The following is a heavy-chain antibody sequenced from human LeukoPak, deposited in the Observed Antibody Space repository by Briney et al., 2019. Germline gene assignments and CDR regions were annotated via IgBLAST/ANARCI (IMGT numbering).Heavy chain of an antibody. Sequence: PSETLSLTCTVSGGSISSGSYYWSWIRQPVGKGLEWIGRIYTSGSTNYNPSLKSRVTISVDTSKNQFSLKLSSVTAADTAVYYCASIPSLEYYFDYWGQGTLVTVSS. CDR3: ASIPSLEYYFDY. CDR1: GGSISSGSYY. J-gene: IGHJ4*02. V-gene: IGHV4-61*02. CDR2: IYTSGST. D-gene: IGHD2-2*02.